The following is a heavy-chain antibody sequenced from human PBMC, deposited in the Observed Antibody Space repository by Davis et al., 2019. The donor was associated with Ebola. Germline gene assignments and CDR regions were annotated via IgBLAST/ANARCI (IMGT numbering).Heavy chain of an antibody. D-gene: IGHD5-24*01. CDR3: ARQRRDGYSDFDY. J-gene: IGHJ4*02. V-gene: IGHV4-30-2*01. Sequence: SETLSLTCAVSGGSISSGGYSWSWIRQPPGKGLEWIGYIYHSGSTYYNPSLKSRVTISVDRSKNQFSLKLSSVTAADTAVYYCARQRRDGYSDFDYWGLGTLVTVSS. CDR1: GGSISSGGYS. CDR2: IYHSGST.